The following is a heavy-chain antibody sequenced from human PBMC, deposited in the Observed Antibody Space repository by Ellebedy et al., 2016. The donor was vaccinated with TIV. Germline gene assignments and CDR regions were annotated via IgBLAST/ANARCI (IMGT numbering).Heavy chain of an antibody. CDR3: ARVPLPVGGMTTVTRGAFDL. CDR1: GGSFSGYY. D-gene: IGHD4-17*01. J-gene: IGHJ2*01. CDR2: INHSGST. V-gene: IGHV4-34*01. Sequence: SETLSLXCAVYGGSFSGYYWSWIRQPPGKGLEWIGEINHSGSTNYNPSLKSRVTISVDTSKNQFSLKLSSVTAADTAVYYCARVPLPVGGMTTVTRGAFDLWGRGTLVTVSS.